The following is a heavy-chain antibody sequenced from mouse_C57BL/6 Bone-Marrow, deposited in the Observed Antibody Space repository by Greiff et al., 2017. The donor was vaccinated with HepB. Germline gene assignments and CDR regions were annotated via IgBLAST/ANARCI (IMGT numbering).Heavy chain of an antibody. D-gene: IGHD1-1*01. CDR3: ARFPYGSGSWYAMGY. CDR2: ISYSGST. J-gene: IGHJ4*01. Sequence: EVQLQQSGPGLAKPSQTLSLTCSVTGYSITSDYWNWIRKFPGNKLEYMGYISYSGSTYYTPSLKSRISITRDTSKNQYYLQLNSVTTEDTATYYCARFPYGSGSWYAMGYWGQGTSVTVSS. CDR1: GYSITSDY. V-gene: IGHV3-8*01.